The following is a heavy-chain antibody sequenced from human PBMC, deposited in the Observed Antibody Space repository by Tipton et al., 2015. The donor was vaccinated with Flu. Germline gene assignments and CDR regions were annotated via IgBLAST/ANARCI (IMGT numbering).Heavy chain of an antibody. CDR2: INHSGST. Sequence: LSCAVYGGSFSGYYWSWIRQPPGKGLEWIGEINHSGSTNYNPSLKSRVTISVDTSKNQFSLKLSSVTAADTAEYYCARRGGYFIPDDYWGQGTLVTVSS. J-gene: IGHJ4*02. CDR3: ARRGGYFIPDDY. V-gene: IGHV4-34*01. D-gene: IGHD3-22*01. CDR1: GGSFSGYY.